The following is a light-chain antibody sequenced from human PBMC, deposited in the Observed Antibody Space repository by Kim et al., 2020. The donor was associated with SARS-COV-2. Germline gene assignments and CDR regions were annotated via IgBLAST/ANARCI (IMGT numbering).Light chain of an antibody. V-gene: IGKV3-11*01. CDR3: QQRSDWWT. CDR1: QSISSY. J-gene: IGKJ1*01. CDR2: NAS. Sequence: EIVMTQSPATLSLPPGERATISCRASQSISSYLAWYQQKPGQAPRLLIYNASNRATDIPARFSGSGSGTDFTLTISSLEPEDFAVYYCQQRSDWWTFDQATKL.